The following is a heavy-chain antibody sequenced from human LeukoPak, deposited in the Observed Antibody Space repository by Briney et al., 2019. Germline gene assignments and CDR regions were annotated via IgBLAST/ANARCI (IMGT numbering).Heavy chain of an antibody. CDR2: IYYSGST. Sequence: SETLSLTCTVSGGSISSYYWSWIRQPPGKGLEWIGYIYYSGSTNYNPSLKSRVTMSVDTSKNQFSLKLNSVAAADPAVYYCARGAQPAAGTYYFDYWGQGTLVTVSS. J-gene: IGHJ4*02. V-gene: IGHV4-59*12. CDR1: GGSISSYY. D-gene: IGHD6-13*01. CDR3: ARGAQPAAGTYYFDY.